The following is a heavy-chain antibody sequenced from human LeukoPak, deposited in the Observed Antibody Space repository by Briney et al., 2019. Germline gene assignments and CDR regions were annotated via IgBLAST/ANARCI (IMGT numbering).Heavy chain of an antibody. CDR1: GFTFSSYA. CDR2: ISSNGGST. J-gene: IGHJ4*02. D-gene: IGHD6-13*01. V-gene: IGHV3-64*01. CDR3: ARAEHWGSSWYDY. Sequence: GGSLRLSCAASGFTFSSYAMHWVRQAPGKGLEYVSAISSNGGSTYYANSVKGRFTISRDNSKNTLYLQMGSLRAEDMAVYYCARAEHWGSSWYDYWGQGTLVTVSS.